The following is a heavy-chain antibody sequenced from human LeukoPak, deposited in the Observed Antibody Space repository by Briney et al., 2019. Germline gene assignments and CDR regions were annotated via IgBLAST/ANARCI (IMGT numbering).Heavy chain of an antibody. CDR2: ISGSGGGT. V-gene: IGHV3-23*01. D-gene: IGHD3-10*01. J-gene: IGHJ4*02. CDR1: GFTFSSYA. Sequence: GGSLRLSCAASGFTFSSYAMSWVRHAPGKGLEWVSTISGSGGGTYYADSVKGRFTLSRDNSMNTLYLQMNSLRAEDTAVFYCAKDVESGRSADYWGQGTLVTVSS. CDR3: AKDVESGRSADY.